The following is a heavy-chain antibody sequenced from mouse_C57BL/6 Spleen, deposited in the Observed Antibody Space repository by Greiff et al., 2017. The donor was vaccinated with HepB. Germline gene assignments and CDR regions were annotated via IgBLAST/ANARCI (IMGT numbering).Heavy chain of an antibody. D-gene: IGHD2-5*01. Sequence: ESGPGLVKPSQSLSLTCSVTGYSITSGYYWNWIRQFPGNKLEWMGYISYDGSNNYNPSLKNRISITRDTSKNQFFLKLNSVTTEDTATYYCARDGAYYSNSFAYWGQGTLVTVSA. CDR1: GYSITSGYY. CDR2: ISYDGSN. V-gene: IGHV3-6*01. CDR3: ARDGAYYSNSFAY. J-gene: IGHJ3*01.